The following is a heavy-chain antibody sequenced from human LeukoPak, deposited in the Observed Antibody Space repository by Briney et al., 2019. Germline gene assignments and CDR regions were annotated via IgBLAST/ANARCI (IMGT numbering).Heavy chain of an antibody. CDR3: ARGGSRSRRGDDAFDI. Sequence: ASVKVSCKASGYTFTNYDMNWVRQAPGQGLEWMGWISAYNGNTELAQKFQGRVTLATDASTSTVYVELRSLTSDDTAVYFCARGGSRSRRGDDAFDIWGQGTMVTVSS. J-gene: IGHJ3*02. D-gene: IGHD3-10*01. V-gene: IGHV1-18*01. CDR1: GYTFTNYD. CDR2: ISAYNGNT.